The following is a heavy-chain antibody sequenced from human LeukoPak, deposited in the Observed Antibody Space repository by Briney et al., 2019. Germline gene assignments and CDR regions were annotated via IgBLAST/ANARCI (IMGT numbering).Heavy chain of an antibody. V-gene: IGHV1-69*04. CDR3: AESPLGATSVNFDY. J-gene: IGHJ4*02. CDR1: GGTFSSYA. Sequence: ASVKVSCKASGGTFSSYAISWVRQAPGQGLEWMGRIIPIFGIANYAQKFQGRVTITADKSTSTAYMELSSLRSEDTAVYYCAESPLGATSVNFDYWGRGTLVTVSS. D-gene: IGHD1-26*01. CDR2: IIPIFGIA.